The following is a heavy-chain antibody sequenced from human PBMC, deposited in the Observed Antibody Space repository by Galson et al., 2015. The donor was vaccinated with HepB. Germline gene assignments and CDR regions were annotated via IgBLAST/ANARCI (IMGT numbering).Heavy chain of an antibody. J-gene: IGHJ5*02. Sequence: SVKVSCKASGGTFSSYAISWVRQAPGQGLEWMGGIIPIFGTANYAQKFQGRVTITADESTSTAYMELSSLRSEDTAVYYCARDPPPVTRYGDYVLSGEFDPWGQGTLVTVSS. CDR1: GGTFSSYA. CDR2: IIPIFGTA. CDR3: ARDPPPVTRYGDYVLSGEFDP. D-gene: IGHD4-17*01. V-gene: IGHV1-69*13.